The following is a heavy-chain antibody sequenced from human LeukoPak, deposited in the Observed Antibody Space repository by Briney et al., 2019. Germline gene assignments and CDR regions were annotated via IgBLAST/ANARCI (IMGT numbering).Heavy chain of an antibody. V-gene: IGHV3-23*01. Sequence: GGSLRLSCAACGFTFSSYAMSLVRQAPGKGLEWVSAISGSGGSTYYADSVKGRFTISRDNSKNTLYLQMNSLRAEDTAVYYCAKVLGMIVVTDAFDIWGQGTMVTVSS. J-gene: IGHJ3*02. CDR2: ISGSGGST. CDR1: GFTFSSYA. D-gene: IGHD3-22*01. CDR3: AKVLGMIVVTDAFDI.